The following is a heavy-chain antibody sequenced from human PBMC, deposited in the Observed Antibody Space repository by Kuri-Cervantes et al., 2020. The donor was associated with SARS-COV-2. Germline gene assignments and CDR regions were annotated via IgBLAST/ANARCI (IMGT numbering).Heavy chain of an antibody. Sequence: SVKVSCKASGGTFSSYAISWVRQAPGQGLEWMGGIIPIFGTANYAQKLQGRVTITADTSTSTAYMELSSLRSEDTAVYYCAREGGCSSTSCPSDYWGQGTRVTVSS. V-gene: IGHV1-69*06. CDR3: AREGGCSSTSCPSDY. CDR2: IIPIFGTA. CDR1: GGTFSSYA. J-gene: IGHJ4*02. D-gene: IGHD2-2*01.